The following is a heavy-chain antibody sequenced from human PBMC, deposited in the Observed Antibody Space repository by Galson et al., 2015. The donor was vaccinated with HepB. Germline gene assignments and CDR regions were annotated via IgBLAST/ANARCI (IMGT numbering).Heavy chain of an antibody. CDR3: ARDYPLGSGYDL. Sequence: SVKVSCKASGGTFSSYAISWVRQAPGQGLEWMGWISAYNGNTNYAQKLLGRVTMTTDTPTSTAYMELRSLRSDDTAVYYCARDYPLGSGYDLWGRGTLVTVSS. J-gene: IGHJ2*01. D-gene: IGHD5-12*01. CDR1: GGTFSSYA. V-gene: IGHV1-18*01. CDR2: ISAYNGNT.